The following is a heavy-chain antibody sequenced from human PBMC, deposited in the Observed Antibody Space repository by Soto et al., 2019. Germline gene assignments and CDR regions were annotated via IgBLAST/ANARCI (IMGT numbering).Heavy chain of an antibody. Sequence: QVQLVESGGGAVQPGRSLRLSCAASGFTFSNYGMYWVRQAPGNGLEWVAVISYDGSNKYYADSVKGRFTISRDNSKNTLYLQMNSLRPDGTAVYYCAQDRGSCTGGICFYSIYYWGRGTLVTVSS. CDR1: GFTFSNYG. D-gene: IGHD2-15*01. V-gene: IGHV3-30*18. CDR3: AQDRGSCTGGICFYSIYY. J-gene: IGHJ4*02. CDR2: ISYDGSNK.